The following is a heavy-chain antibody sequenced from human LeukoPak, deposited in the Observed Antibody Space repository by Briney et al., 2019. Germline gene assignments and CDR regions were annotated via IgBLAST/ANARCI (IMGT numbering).Heavy chain of an antibody. CDR2: ISRSGSTK. J-gene: IGHJ6*03. CDR3: ARVLRYCSGGNCYSGGLGYMDV. V-gene: IGHV3-11*01. CDR1: GFTFSDYN. Sequence: GGSLRLSCAASGFTFSDYNMRWIRQAPGKGLEWVSSISRSGSTKYYADSVKGRFTISRDNAKNSLFQQMNSLRAEDTAVYYCARVLRYCSGGNCYSGGLGYMDVWGKGTTVTISS. D-gene: IGHD2-15*01.